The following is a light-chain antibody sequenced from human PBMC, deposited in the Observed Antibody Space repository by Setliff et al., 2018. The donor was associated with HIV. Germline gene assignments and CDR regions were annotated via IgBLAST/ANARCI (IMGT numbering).Light chain of an antibody. Sequence: QSVLTQPASVSGSPGQSITISCTGTSSDVGGSNYVSWYQQHPGKAPKLMIFDVSRRPSGVSNRFSGSKSGNTASLTISGLQAEDEADYYCTSYTSSFTYVFGSGTK. CDR1: SSDVGGSNY. J-gene: IGLJ1*01. CDR2: DVS. CDR3: TSYTSSFTYV. V-gene: IGLV2-14*01.